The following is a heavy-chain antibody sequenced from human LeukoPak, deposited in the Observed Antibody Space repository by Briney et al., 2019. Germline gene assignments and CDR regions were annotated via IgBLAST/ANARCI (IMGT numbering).Heavy chain of an antibody. CDR3: AKDRSRVVPAAFFDY. CDR1: GFTFSSYG. V-gene: IGHV3-30*02. D-gene: IGHD2-2*01. J-gene: IGHJ4*02. CDR2: IRYDGSNK. Sequence: SEGSPRLSCAASGFTFSSYGMHWVRQAPGKGLEWVAFIRYDGSNKYYADSVKGRFTISRDNSKNTLYLQMNSLRAEDTAVYYCAKDRSRVVPAAFFDYWGQGTLVTVSS.